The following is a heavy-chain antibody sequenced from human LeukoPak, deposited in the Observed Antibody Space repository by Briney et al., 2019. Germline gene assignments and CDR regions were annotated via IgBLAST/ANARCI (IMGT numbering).Heavy chain of an antibody. CDR1: GYSFTTYW. D-gene: IGHD2-2*01. CDR3: ARRQGCSSTSCPPDS. V-gene: IGHV5-51*01. CDR2: IYPGDSDT. Sequence: PGESLKISCRGSGYSFTTYWIGWVRQMPGKGLEWMGIIYPGDSDTRYSPSFQGQVTMSADKSINTAYLQWSGLKASDTAMYYCARRQGCSSTSCPPDSWGQGTLVTVSS. J-gene: IGHJ4*02.